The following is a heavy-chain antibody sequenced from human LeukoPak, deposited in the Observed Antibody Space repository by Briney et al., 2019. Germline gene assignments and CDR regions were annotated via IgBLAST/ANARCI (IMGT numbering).Heavy chain of an antibody. CDR1: GFSFSSYW. CDR3: AKDVRGALY. CDR2: IKQDGSEK. V-gene: IGHV3-7*01. Sequence: GGSLRLSCAASGFSFSSYWMTWVRQAPGKGPEWVANIKQDGSEKYYVDSVKGRFTISRDNSKNTLYLQMNSLRAEDTAVYYCAKDVRGALYWGQGTLVTVSS. J-gene: IGHJ4*02.